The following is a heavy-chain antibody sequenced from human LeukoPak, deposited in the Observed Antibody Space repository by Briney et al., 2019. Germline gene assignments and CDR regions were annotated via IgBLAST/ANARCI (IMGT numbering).Heavy chain of an antibody. D-gene: IGHD3-22*01. Sequence: GGSLRLSCAVSGFTFSSRLMHWVRQAPGKGLVWVALIKDDGTTNYSDSVRGRFTASRDDAKNTVYLQMSSLRADDTAVYYCHPLSYVSNWGQGTLVTVSA. CDR1: GFTFSSRL. CDR2: IKDDGTT. CDR3: HPLSYVSN. J-gene: IGHJ4*02. V-gene: IGHV3-74*01.